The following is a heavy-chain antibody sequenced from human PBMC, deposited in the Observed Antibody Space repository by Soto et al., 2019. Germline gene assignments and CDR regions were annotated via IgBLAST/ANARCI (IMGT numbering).Heavy chain of an antibody. D-gene: IGHD1-26*01. CDR1: KFSFSGYW. Sequence: VQLVESGGGVVQPGRSLRLSCAASKFSFSGYWMHWVRQAPGKGLMWVSRVNPDGSTTTYADSAKGRFTISRDNAKNTVFLQMNSLRADDTAVYYCAKVASGSYDWFDPWGQGTLVTVSS. V-gene: IGHV3-74*02. CDR3: AKVASGSYDWFDP. CDR2: VNPDGSTT. J-gene: IGHJ5*02.